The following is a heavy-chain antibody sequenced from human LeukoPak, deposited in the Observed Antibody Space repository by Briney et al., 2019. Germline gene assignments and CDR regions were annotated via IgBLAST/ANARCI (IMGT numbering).Heavy chain of an antibody. J-gene: IGHJ4*02. CDR1: GGSIGSYY. V-gene: IGHV4-59*08. CDR2: IYYSGST. Sequence: SETLSLTCTVSGGSIGSYYWSWIRQPPGKGLEWIGYIYYSGSTDYNPSLKSRVTISVDTSKNQFSLKLSSVTAADTAVYYCARRVSGSLYYFEYWGQGTLVTVSS. CDR3: ARRVSGSLYYFEY. D-gene: IGHD3-10*01.